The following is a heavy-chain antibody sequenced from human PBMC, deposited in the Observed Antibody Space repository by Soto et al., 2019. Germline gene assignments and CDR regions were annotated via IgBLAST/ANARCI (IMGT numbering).Heavy chain of an antibody. CDR1: GDSISRGNY. CDR2: ISYIGIT. J-gene: IGHJ4*02. D-gene: IGHD1-26*01. CDR3: ARAAPTAAVDY. V-gene: IGHV4-31*03. Sequence: QVQLQESGPGLVKTSQTLSLTCTVSGDSISRGNYWSWIRQHPGKGLQWIGYISYIGITYYNPSLKSRVSISADTSKSQFSLKLTSVTAADTAVYYCARAAPTAAVDYWGQGSLVTVSS.